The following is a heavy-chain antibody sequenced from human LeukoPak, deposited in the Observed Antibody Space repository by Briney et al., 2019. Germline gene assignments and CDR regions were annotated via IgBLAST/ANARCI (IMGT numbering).Heavy chain of an antibody. D-gene: IGHD2-2*01. Sequence: GGSLRLSCAASGFTFSSYSMNWVRQAPGKGLEWVSSISSSSSYTYYADSVKGRFTISRGNAKNSLYLQMNSLRAEDTAVYYCARDGAPDAHCSSSSCAIRWGQGTLVTVSS. J-gene: IGHJ4*02. CDR3: ARDGAPDAHCSSSSCAIR. CDR1: GFTFSSYS. CDR2: ISSSSSYT. V-gene: IGHV3-21*01.